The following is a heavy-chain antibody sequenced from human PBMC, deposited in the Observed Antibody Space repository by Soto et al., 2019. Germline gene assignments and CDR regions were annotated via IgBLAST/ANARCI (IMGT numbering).Heavy chain of an antibody. CDR2: IRSKAYGGTT. V-gene: IGHV3-49*03. CDR1: GFTFGDYA. CDR3: TRDLAVAGQLWCYFDY. D-gene: IGHD6-19*01. Sequence: GGSLRLSCTASGFTFGDYAMSWFRQAPGKGLEWVGFIRSKAYGGTTEYAASVKGRFTISRDDSKSIAYLQMNSLKTEDTAVYYCTRDLAVAGQLWCYFDYWGQGTLVTVSS. J-gene: IGHJ4*02.